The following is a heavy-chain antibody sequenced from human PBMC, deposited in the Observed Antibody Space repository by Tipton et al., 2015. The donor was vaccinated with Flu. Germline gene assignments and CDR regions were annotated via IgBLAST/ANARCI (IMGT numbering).Heavy chain of an antibody. V-gene: IGHV4-4*07. D-gene: IGHD3-22*01. CDR2: IYTSGST. J-gene: IGHJ5*02. Sequence: TLSLTCTVSGGSISSDYWSWIRQPAGKGQEWIGRIYTSGSTNYNPSLKSRVTMSVDPSKNQFSLTLRSVTAADTAVYYCARCRSGYCDWFVPWGQGTLVTVSS. CDR3: ARCRSGYCDWFVP. CDR1: GGSISSDY.